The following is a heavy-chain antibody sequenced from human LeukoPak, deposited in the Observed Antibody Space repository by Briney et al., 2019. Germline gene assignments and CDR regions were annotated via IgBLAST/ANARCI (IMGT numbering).Heavy chain of an antibody. V-gene: IGHV3-21*01. Sequence: PGGSLRLSCEASGFTFDDYGMSWVRQAPGKGLEWVSSISSSSSYIYYADSVKGRFTISRDNAKNSLYLQMNSLRAEDTAVYYCARGGSGYYYWGQGTLVTVSS. CDR2: ISSSSSYI. CDR3: ARGGSGYYY. CDR1: GFTFDDYG. J-gene: IGHJ4*02. D-gene: IGHD3-22*01.